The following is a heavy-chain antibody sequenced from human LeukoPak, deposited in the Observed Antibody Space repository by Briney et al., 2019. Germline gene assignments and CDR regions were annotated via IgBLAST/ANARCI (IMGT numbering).Heavy chain of an antibody. CDR2: VRNKAYSYTT. J-gene: IGHJ4*02. D-gene: IGHD2-8*02. Sequence: PGGSLRLSCAASGFTFSDNYMDWVRQAPGKGLEWFGRVRNKAYSYTTQYAASVKGRFTISRDDSKNSLYLQMNSLQTEDTAVYYCAGLPHTGGRNAAYWGQGTLVTVSS. CDR3: AGLPHTGGRNAAY. CDR1: GFTFSDNY. V-gene: IGHV3-72*01.